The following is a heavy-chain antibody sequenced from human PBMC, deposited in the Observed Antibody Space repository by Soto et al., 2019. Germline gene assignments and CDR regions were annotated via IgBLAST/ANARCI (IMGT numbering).Heavy chain of an antibody. D-gene: IGHD5-18*01. CDR2: IIPIFGRA. CDR1: GGSFSSYV. J-gene: IGHJ6*02. CDR3: AKDQNIQLWPRYYYYGMDV. V-gene: IGHV1-69*13. Sequence: GASVKVSCKASGGSFSSYVFTWVRQAPGQGLEWMGGIIPIFGRANYAQKFQGRVTITADESTSTAYMELSSLRSVDTAVYYCAKDQNIQLWPRYYYYGMDVWGQGTTVTVSS.